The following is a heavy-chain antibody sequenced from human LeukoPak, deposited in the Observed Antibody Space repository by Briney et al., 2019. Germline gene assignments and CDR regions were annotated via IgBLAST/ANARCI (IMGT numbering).Heavy chain of an antibody. CDR2: IKQDGSKK. V-gene: IGHV3-7*04. J-gene: IGHJ4*02. D-gene: IGHD5-24*01. CDR1: GFPFSSYW. CDR3: TRVGYIDEGIDY. Sequence: GGSLRLSCVASGFPFSSYWMTWVRQASGKGLEWVANIKQDGSKKSYVDSVKGRFTISRDNAKNSLYLQMNSLRAEDTAIYYCTRVGYIDEGIDYWGQGTLVTVSS.